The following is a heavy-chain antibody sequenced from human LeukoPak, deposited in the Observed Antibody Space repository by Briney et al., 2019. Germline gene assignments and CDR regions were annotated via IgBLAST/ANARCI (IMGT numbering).Heavy chain of an antibody. J-gene: IGHJ4*02. Sequence: SETLSLTCTVSGGSISSSSYYWGWIRQPPGKGLEWIGSIYYSGSTYYNPSLKSRITISVDTSKNQFSLKLSSVTAADTAVYYCARGSVVSSSGWYQPPLDYWGQGTLVTVSS. V-gene: IGHV4-39*07. CDR1: GGSISSSSYY. CDR2: IYYSGST. D-gene: IGHD6-19*01. CDR3: ARGSVVSSSGWYQPPLDY.